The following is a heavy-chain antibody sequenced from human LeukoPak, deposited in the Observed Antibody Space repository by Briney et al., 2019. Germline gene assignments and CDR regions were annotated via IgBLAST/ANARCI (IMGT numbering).Heavy chain of an antibody. V-gene: IGHV3-7*03. CDR3: ARGWGYCSGGSCYSGQYYYYYYMDV. J-gene: IGHJ6*03. CDR1: GFTFISYW. CDR2: IKQDGSEK. D-gene: IGHD2-15*01. Sequence: GGSLRLSCAASGFTFISYWMSWVRQAPGKGMEWVANIKQDGSEKYYVDSVKGRFTISRDNAKNSLYLQMNSLRAEDTALYYCARGWGYCSGGSCYSGQYYYYYYMDVWGKGTTVTVSS.